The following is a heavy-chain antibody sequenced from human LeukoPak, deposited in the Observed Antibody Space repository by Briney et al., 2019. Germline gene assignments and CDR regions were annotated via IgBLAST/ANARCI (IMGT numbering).Heavy chain of an antibody. Sequence: ASVKVSCKASGYTFTSYAMHWVRQAPGQRLEWMGWINAGNGNTKYSQKFQGRVTITRDTSASTAYMELSSLRSEDTAVYYCARVFESVYDFWSGYYDLFDYRGQGTLVTVSS. D-gene: IGHD3-3*01. V-gene: IGHV1-3*01. CDR3: ARVFESVYDFWSGYYDLFDY. CDR2: INAGNGNT. J-gene: IGHJ4*02. CDR1: GYTFTSYA.